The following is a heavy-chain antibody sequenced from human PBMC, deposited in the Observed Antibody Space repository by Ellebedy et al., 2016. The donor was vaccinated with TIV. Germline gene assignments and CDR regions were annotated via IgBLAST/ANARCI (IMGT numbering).Heavy chain of an antibody. Sequence: SETLSLTCTVSGGSVSSGSYYWSWIRQPPGKGLEWIGSIYYSGSTYYNPSLKSRVTISVDTSKNQFSLKLSSVTAADTAVYYCARRGDVLLWFGEFQNWFDPWGQGTLVTVSS. CDR1: GGSVSSGSYY. D-gene: IGHD3-10*01. V-gene: IGHV4-39*01. J-gene: IGHJ5*02. CDR3: ARRGDVLLWFGEFQNWFDP. CDR2: IYYSGST.